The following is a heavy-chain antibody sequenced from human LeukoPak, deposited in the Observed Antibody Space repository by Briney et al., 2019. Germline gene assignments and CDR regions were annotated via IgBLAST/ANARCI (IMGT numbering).Heavy chain of an antibody. D-gene: IGHD6-13*01. CDR1: GDSVSSKSAA. Sequence: SQTLSLTCAISGDSVSSKSAAWNWIRQSPSRGLEWLGRTYYRSKWYNDYAVSVKSRITINPDTSKNQFSLQLNSVTPEDTAVYYCARGHSSSWFLALVGYGMDVWGQGTTVTVSS. CDR2: TYYRSKWYN. V-gene: IGHV6-1*01. J-gene: IGHJ6*02. CDR3: ARGHSSSWFLALVGYGMDV.